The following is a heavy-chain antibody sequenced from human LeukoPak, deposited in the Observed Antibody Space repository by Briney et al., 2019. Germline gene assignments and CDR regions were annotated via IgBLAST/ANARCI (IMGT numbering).Heavy chain of an antibody. CDR1: GFTFSSYE. Sequence: PGGSLRLSCAASGFTFSSYEMNWVRQAPGKGLEWVSYISSSGSTIYYADSEKGRFTISRDNAKNSLSLQMNSLRAEDTAVYYCVRDGGVSGYDLLDYWGRGTLVTVSS. CDR3: VRDGGVSGYDLLDY. J-gene: IGHJ4*02. V-gene: IGHV3-48*03. CDR2: ISSSGSTI. D-gene: IGHD5-12*01.